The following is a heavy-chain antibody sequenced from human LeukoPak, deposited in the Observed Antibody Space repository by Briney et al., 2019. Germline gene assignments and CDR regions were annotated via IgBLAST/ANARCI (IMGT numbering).Heavy chain of an antibody. D-gene: IGHD4-17*01. CDR3: ARDPYPGAGSDP. Sequence: SETLSLTCTVSGGSISSYYWSWIRQPPGKGLEWIGYIYYSGSTNYNPSLKSRVTISVDTSKNQFSLKLSSVTAADTAVYYCARDPYPGAGSDPWGQGTLVTVSS. V-gene: IGHV4-59*01. J-gene: IGHJ5*02. CDR1: GGSISSYY. CDR2: IYYSGST.